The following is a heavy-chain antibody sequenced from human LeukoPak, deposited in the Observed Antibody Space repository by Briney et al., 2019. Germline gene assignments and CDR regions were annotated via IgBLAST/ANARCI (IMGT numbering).Heavy chain of an antibody. J-gene: IGHJ4*02. CDR3: ARGENSKTYPVSGY. V-gene: IGHV3-30*03. CDR2: ISYDGSSK. Sequence: GKSLRLSCAASGFTFSSYGMPGVRQAPGKGLEGVAVISYDGSSKYYIDSVKGRFTISRDNSKNTLFLQMNSLRAEDTAVYYCARGENSKTYPVSGYWGQGTLVTVSS. CDR1: GFTFSSYG. D-gene: IGHD2/OR15-2a*01.